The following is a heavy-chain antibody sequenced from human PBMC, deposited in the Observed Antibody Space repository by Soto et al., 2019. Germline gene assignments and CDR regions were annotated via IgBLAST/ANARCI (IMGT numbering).Heavy chain of an antibody. CDR2: IHSDGSST. V-gene: IGHV3-74*01. Sequence: EVQLVESEGGLVQRGGSLRLSCAASGFTFNYYWMHWVRQAPGQGLVWVSHIHSDGSSTTYADSVKGRFTISRDNAKNTLYLPMISLRAEDTAVYYCARGDKGGFDLWGQGTTVTVSS. J-gene: IGHJ3*01. CDR1: GFTFNYYW. D-gene: IGHD2-21*02. CDR3: ARGDKGGFDL.